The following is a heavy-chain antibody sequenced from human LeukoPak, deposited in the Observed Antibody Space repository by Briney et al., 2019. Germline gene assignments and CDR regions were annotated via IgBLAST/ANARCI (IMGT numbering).Heavy chain of an antibody. CDR2: IASDGSST. J-gene: IGHJ4*02. V-gene: IGHV3-74*01. CDR1: GFTFSDYW. Sequence: GGSLRLSCAASGFTFSDYWMHWVRQVPGKGLVWVSRIASDGSSTTYADSVKGRFSISRDNAKNTLYLQMNSLRVEDTAVYYCARGRPHGNDYWGQGTLVTVSS. CDR3: ARGRPHGNDY. D-gene: IGHD4-23*01.